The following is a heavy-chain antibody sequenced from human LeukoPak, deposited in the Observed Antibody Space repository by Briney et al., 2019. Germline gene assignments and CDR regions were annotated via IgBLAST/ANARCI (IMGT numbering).Heavy chain of an antibody. CDR1: GISLSDYY. D-gene: IGHD1-26*01. Sequence: SETLSLTCAVYGISLSDYYWSWIRQPPGKGLKWIGEINHSGSTNYNPSLKSRVTISVDTSKNQFYLNVSSVTAADTAVYYCARESSYRRLTNDPWGEGTLVTVSS. J-gene: IGHJ5*02. V-gene: IGHV4-34*01. CDR3: ARESSYRRLTNDP. CDR2: INHSGST.